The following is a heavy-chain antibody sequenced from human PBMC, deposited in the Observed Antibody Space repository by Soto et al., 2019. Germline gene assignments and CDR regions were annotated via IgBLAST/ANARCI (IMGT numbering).Heavy chain of an antibody. J-gene: IGHJ2*01. V-gene: IGHV1-69*02. Sequence: QVQLVQSGAEVKKPGSSVKVSCKASGGTFSSYTISWVRQAPGQGLEWVGRSIPIRGIENYAQKFQGRVTITAYKSTSTAYMVLSSLRSEDTAVYYCASFFTVSTRHWYFDLWGRGPLVTVPP. CDR3: ASFFTVSTRHWYFDL. D-gene: IGHD4-4*01. CDR2: SIPIRGIE. CDR1: GGTFSSYT.